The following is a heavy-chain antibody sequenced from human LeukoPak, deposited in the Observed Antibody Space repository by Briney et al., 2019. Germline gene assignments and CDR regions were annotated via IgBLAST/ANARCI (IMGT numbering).Heavy chain of an antibody. V-gene: IGHV3-23*01. CDR1: GFILSNYT. Sequence: GGSLRLSCAAPGFILSNYTMSRVRQAPGKGLEWVSAIGGRDGGTYYADSVKGRFTVSRDDPKNTLYLQMNTLRVEDTAVYYCAKWGDYDILTGYYDSDYGGHGTLVTVSS. CDR3: AKWGDYDILTGYYDSDY. D-gene: IGHD3-9*01. CDR2: IGGRDGGT. J-gene: IGHJ4*01.